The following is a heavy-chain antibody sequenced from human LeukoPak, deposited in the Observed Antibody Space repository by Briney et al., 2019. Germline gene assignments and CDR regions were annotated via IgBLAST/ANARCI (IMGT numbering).Heavy chain of an antibody. Sequence: GASVKASCKASGYTFTSYYMHWVRQAPGQGLEWRGIINPSGGSTSYAQKFQGRVTMTRDTSTSTVYMELSSLRSEDTAVYYCARGSWDKTSQTVWFGELSPFDYWGQGTLVTVSS. D-gene: IGHD3-10*01. CDR2: INPSGGST. CDR3: ARGSWDKTSQTVWFGELSPFDY. J-gene: IGHJ4*02. CDR1: GYTFTSYY. V-gene: IGHV1-46*01.